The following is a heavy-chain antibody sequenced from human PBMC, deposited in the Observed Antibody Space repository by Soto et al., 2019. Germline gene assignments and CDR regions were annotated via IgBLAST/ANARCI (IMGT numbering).Heavy chain of an antibody. D-gene: IGHD6-13*01. J-gene: IGHJ6*02. CDR2: IYYSGST. CDR1: GGSSXGYY. V-gene: IGHV4-59*01. CDR3: ARDRGAAAAGTYYYYYGMDV. Sequence: SETLSLTCTFSGGSSXGYYGSWIRQPPGKGLEWIGYIYYSGSTNYNPSLKSRVTISVDTSKNQFSLKLSSVTAADTAVYYCARDRGAAAAGTYYYYYGMDVWGQGTTVTVSS.